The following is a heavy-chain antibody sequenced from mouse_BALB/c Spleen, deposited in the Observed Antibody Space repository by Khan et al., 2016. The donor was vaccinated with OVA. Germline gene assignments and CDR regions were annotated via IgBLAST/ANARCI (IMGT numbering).Heavy chain of an antibody. Sequence: VQLQQSGPELMKPGASVRISCKASGYSFTTYYIHWLMQSHGKSLEWIGYIDPFSGGTTYNQKFKGKATLTVDKSSSTAYIHLRNLTSADSAVYCYTRQCYVAWFAYWCQGTLVTVSA. CDR2: IDPFSGGT. D-gene: IGHD2-12*01. CDR1: GYSFTTYY. CDR3: TRQCYVAWFAY. V-gene: IGHV1S135*01. J-gene: IGHJ3*01.